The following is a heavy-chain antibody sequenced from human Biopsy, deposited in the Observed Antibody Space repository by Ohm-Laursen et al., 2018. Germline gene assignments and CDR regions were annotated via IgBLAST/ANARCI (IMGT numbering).Heavy chain of an antibody. D-gene: IGHD3-3*01. J-gene: IGHJ4*02. CDR2: FYYSGST. CDR1: GGSISSRNHY. CDR3: ARHSLDDFWSGAHYYFDY. Sequence: GTLSLTCSVSGGSISSRNHYWGWLRQPPGKGLEWIGHFYYSGSTFYNSSLESRVTVSVDTSKNQFHLRLTSMSASDTAVYYCARHSLDDFWSGAHYYFDYWGLGTLVTVSS. V-gene: IGHV4-39*01.